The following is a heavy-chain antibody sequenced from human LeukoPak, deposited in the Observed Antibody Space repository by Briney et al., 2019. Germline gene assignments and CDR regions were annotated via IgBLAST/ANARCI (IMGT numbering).Heavy chain of an antibody. Sequence: PSETLSLTCTVSGGSISSSSYYWGWIRQPPGKGLEWIGSIYYSGSTYCNPSLKSRVTISVDTSKNQFSLKLSSVTAADTAVYYCARDELGSLVGATWGAFDYWGQGTLVTVSS. J-gene: IGHJ4*02. D-gene: IGHD1-26*01. CDR1: GGSISSSSYY. V-gene: IGHV4-39*07. CDR2: IYYSGST. CDR3: ARDELGSLVGATWGAFDY.